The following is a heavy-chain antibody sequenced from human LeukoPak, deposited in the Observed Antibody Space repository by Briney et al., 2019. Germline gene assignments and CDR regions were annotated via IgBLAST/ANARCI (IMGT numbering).Heavy chain of an antibody. V-gene: IGHV3-7*01. D-gene: IGHD3-16*01. J-gene: IGHJ5*02. CDR2: IKQDGSEK. CDR3: ASHSYGYNH. CDR1: GFTFSSYA. Sequence: GGSLRLSCAASGFTFSSYAMSWVRQAPGEGLEWVANIKQDGSEKNYVDSVKGRFTIFRDNARNSLYLQVNSLRAEDTAVYYCASHSYGYNHWGQGTLVIVSS.